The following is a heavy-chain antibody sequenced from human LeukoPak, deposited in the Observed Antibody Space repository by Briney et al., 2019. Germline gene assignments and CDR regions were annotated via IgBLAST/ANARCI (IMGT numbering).Heavy chain of an antibody. V-gene: IGHV4-39*01. Sequence: SETLSLTCTVSGGSISSTSYYWGWVRQPPGKGLEWIGTIYYNGNTSYNPSLKSRVTISVDTSKNQFSLILSSLTAADTAVYYCARHPSGWYGNWFDPWGQGTLVTVSS. CDR3: ARHPSGWYGNWFDP. D-gene: IGHD6-19*01. CDR1: GGSISSTSYY. J-gene: IGHJ5*02. CDR2: IYYNGNT.